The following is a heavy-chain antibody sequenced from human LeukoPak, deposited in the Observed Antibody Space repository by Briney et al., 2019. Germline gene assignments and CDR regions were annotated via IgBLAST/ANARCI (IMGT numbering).Heavy chain of an antibody. V-gene: IGHV4-34*01. D-gene: IGHD1-1*01. CDR3: ARGRLDGYYFDY. Sequence: SETLSLTCVVYGGSFSGYYWTWIRQPPGKGLEWIGEIQYSGATSYKPSLKSRATISGDTSKNQVSLNLRSVTAADTAVYYCARGRLDGYYFDYWGQGALATVSS. CDR1: GGSFSGYY. J-gene: IGHJ4*02. CDR2: IQYSGAT.